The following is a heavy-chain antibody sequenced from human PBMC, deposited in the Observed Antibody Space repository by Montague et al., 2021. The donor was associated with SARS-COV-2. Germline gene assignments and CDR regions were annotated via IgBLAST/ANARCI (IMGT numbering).Heavy chain of an antibody. CDR3: VRLLKATMIAVVFTGGPLSASGMDV. CDR2: INQSGRT. J-gene: IGHJ6*02. V-gene: IGHV4-34*01. D-gene: IGHD3-22*01. Sequence: SETLSLTCAVYGGSFSGYYWNWTRQPPGKGLQWIGEINQSGRTNNNPSPKIQVTISVNTSRTQFSLRLSSVAAADTAVYYCVRLLKATMIAVVFTGGPLSASGMDVWGQGTTVTVSS. CDR1: GGSFSGYY.